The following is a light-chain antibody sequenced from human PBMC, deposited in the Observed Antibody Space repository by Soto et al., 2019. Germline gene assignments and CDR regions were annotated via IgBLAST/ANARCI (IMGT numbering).Light chain of an antibody. Sequence: DIQMTQSPSTLSASVGDRVTITCRASQSISSWLAWFQQRPGRAPNLLIYGASTAETGVPSRFSGSESGTEFTLSISSLQPDDLATYYCQRYSSYPCTFGQGTKVEIK. V-gene: IGKV1-5*03. J-gene: IGKJ1*01. CDR3: QRYSSYPCT. CDR1: QSISSW. CDR2: GAS.